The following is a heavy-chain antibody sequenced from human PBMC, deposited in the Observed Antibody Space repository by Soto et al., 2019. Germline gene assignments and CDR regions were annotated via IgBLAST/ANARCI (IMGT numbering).Heavy chain of an antibody. CDR1: GFIFSSYG. V-gene: IGHV3-30*03. CDR3: ATIAVPPAFDI. CDR2: MSFDGSIK. D-gene: IGHD6-19*01. J-gene: IGHJ3*02. Sequence: GGSLRLSCAASGFIFSSYGMNWARQAPGKGLEWVAVMSFDGSIKYYADSVKGRFTISRDNSKNTLYLQMNSLRAEDTAVYYCATIAVPPAFDIWGQGTMVTVSS.